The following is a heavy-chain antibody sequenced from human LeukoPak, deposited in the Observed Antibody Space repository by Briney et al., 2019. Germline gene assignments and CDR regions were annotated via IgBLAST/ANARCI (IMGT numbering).Heavy chain of an antibody. CDR2: ISGSGGST. V-gene: IGHV3-23*01. D-gene: IGHD3-9*01. J-gene: IGHJ4*02. CDR1: GFTFSIYA. CDR3: AKGPPDILTGYYGY. Sequence: PGGSLRLSCAASGFTFSIYAMSWVRQAPGKGLEWVSLISGSGGSTYYADSVKGRYTISRDNSKNTLYLQMNSLRAEDTAVYYCAKGPPDILTGYYGYWGQGTLVTVSS.